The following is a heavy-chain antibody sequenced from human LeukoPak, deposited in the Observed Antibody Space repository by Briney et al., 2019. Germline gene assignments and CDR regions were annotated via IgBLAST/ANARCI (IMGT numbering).Heavy chain of an antibody. CDR2: IKQDGSEK. D-gene: IGHD5-18*01. J-gene: IGHJ4*02. CDR3: ASSVEAAMLIDY. Sequence: GGSLRLSCAASGFTFSSYWMSWVRQAPGKGLEWVANIKQDGSEKYYVDSVKGRFTIPRDNAKNSLYLQMNSLRAEDTAVYHCASSVEAAMLIDYWGQGTPVTVSS. CDR1: GFTFSSYW. V-gene: IGHV3-7*01.